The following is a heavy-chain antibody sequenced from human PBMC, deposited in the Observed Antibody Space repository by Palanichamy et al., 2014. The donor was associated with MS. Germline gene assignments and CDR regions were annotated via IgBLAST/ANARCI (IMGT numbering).Heavy chain of an antibody. D-gene: IGHD5-12*01. V-gene: IGHV3-48*02. CDR1: GFTFSSYS. Sequence: EVQLVEVWGGVGTAWGVPSRLSCAASGFTFSSYSMNWVRQAPGKGLEWVSYISSSSSTIYYADPVKGRFTISRDNAKNSLYLQMNSLRDEDTAVYYCARDSRVATTPTDYWGQGTLVTVSS. CDR2: ISSSSSTI. J-gene: IGHJ4*02. CDR3: ARDSRVATTPTDY.